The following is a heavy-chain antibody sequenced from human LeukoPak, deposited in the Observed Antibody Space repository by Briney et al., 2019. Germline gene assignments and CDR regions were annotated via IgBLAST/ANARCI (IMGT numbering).Heavy chain of an antibody. J-gene: IGHJ4*02. CDR2: INHSGNT. Sequence: SETLTLTCAVYSESFSSYYWSWIRQPPGKGLEWIGEINHSGNTNYNPSLKSRVTISVDTSKNQFSLKLSSVTAADTAVYYCVRVDGDVYNILDYWGQGTLVTVSS. V-gene: IGHV4-34*01. CDR3: VRVDGDVYNILDY. CDR1: SESFSSYY. D-gene: IGHD5-24*01.